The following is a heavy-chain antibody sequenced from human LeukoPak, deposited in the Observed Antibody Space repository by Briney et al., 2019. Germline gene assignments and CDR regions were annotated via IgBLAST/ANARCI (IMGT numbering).Heavy chain of an antibody. Sequence: GGSLRLSCVVSGFTFSSYWMNCVRQAPGKGLEWVANIHEDGGDKYYVDSVKGRFTISRDNTKNSLYLQMNSLRAEDTALYYCARTLRLGTPRAFDIWGRGTMVTVSS. V-gene: IGHV3-7*05. CDR2: IHEDGGDK. J-gene: IGHJ3*02. CDR3: ARTLRLGTPRAFDI. D-gene: IGHD6-19*01. CDR1: GFTFSSYW.